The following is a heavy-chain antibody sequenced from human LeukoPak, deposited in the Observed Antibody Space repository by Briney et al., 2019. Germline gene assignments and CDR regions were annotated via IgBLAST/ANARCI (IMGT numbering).Heavy chain of an antibody. CDR1: GYTFTSYG. J-gene: IGHJ3*02. V-gene: IGHV1-18*01. CDR2: ISAYNGNT. D-gene: IGHD2-15*01. Sequence: ASVTVSCKASGYTFTSYGVSWVRQAPGQGLEWMGWISAYNGNTNYAQKLQGRVTMTTDTSTSTAYMELRSLRSDDTAVYYCARDDRLLLHAFDIWGQGTMVTVSS. CDR3: ARDDRLLLHAFDI.